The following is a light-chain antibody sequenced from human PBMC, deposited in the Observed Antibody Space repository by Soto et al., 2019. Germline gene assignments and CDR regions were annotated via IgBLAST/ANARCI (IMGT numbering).Light chain of an antibody. CDR1: QSLVDSDGNTY. CDR3: MQGTYWPPWT. CDR2: KVS. V-gene: IGKV2-30*01. J-gene: IGKJ1*01. Sequence: DVVLTQSPLSLPVTLGQPASISCRSSQSLVDSDGNTYLNWFQQRPGQSTRRLIYKVSNRDSGVPDRFSGSGSGTDFTLKISRVEAEDVGVYYCMQGTYWPPWTFGQGTKVEIK.